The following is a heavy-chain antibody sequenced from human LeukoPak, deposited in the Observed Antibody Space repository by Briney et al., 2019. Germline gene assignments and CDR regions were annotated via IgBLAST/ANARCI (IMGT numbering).Heavy chain of an antibody. V-gene: IGHV4-39*07. J-gene: IGHJ5*02. CDR1: GGSISSSSYY. D-gene: IGHD3-10*01. Sequence: SETPSLTCTVSGGSISSSSYYWGWIRQPPGKGLEWIGSIYYSGSTYYNPSLKSRVTISVDTSKNQFSLKLSSVTAADTAVYYCARVLPDYYGSGAENWFDPWGQGTLVTASS. CDR2: IYYSGST. CDR3: ARVLPDYYGSGAENWFDP.